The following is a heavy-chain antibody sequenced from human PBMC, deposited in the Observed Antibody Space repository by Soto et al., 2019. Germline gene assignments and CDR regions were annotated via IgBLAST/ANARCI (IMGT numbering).Heavy chain of an antibody. CDR3: ARTIVAAGGRRYFDL. J-gene: IGHJ2*01. Sequence: QVQLVESGRGLVKPGGSLRLSCAASGFTFSDYYMSWIRQAPGKGLEWVSYINSSSSYTNYADSVKGRFTISRDNAKNSLYLQMNSLRAEDTAVYYCARTIVAAGGRRYFDLWGRGTLVTVSS. D-gene: IGHD6-13*01. V-gene: IGHV3-11*05. CDR1: GFTFSDYY. CDR2: INSSSSYT.